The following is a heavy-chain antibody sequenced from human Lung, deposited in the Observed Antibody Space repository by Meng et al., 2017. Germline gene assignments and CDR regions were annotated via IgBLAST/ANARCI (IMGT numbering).Heavy chain of an antibody. CDR3: ARGPTTMAHDFDY. CDR2: INHSGST. Sequence: QGQLLQWGAGLFKPSETLSLTCVVSGGSFSDYYWSWIRQPPGKGLEWIGEINHSGSTNYNPSLESRATISVDTSQNNLSLKLSSVTAADSAVYYCARGPTTMAHDFDYWGQGTLVTVSS. D-gene: IGHD4-11*01. CDR1: GGSFSDYY. J-gene: IGHJ4*02. V-gene: IGHV4-34*01.